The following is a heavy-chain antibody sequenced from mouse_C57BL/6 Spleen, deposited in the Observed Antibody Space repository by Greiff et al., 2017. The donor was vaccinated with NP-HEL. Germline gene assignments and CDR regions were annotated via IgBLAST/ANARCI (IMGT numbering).Heavy chain of an antibody. Sequence: EVQLQQSGPELVKPGASVKMSCKASGYTFTDYNMHWVKQSHGKSLEWIGYINPNNGGTSYNQKFKGKATLTVNKSSSTAYIERRSLTSEDSAVYYCARGWLLRYFDVWGTGTTVTVSS. CDR1: GYTFTDYN. CDR3: ARGWLLRYFDV. J-gene: IGHJ1*03. D-gene: IGHD2-3*01. CDR2: INPNNGGT. V-gene: IGHV1-22*01.